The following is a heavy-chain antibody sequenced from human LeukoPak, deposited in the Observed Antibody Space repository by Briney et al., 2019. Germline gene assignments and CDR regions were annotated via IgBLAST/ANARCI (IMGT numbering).Heavy chain of an antibody. CDR3: ARHDEYGGNPTFDY. D-gene: IGHD4-23*01. CDR2: IHYSGNT. Sequence: PSDTLSLTCAVSGDSIDSGTYYWGWIRQPPGKGLEWIGSIHYSGNTYYNSSLKSRVSISADMSKNQFSVMLTSVTSADTAVYYCARHDEYGGNPTFDYWGQGTLVTVSS. J-gene: IGHJ4*02. CDR1: GDSIDSGTYY. V-gene: IGHV4-39*01.